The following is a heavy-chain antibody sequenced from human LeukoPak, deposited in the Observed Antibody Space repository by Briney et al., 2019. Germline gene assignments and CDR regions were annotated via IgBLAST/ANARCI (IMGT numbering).Heavy chain of an antibody. V-gene: IGHV3-23*01. CDR1: GFTFANFA. J-gene: IGHJ3*01. CDR2: ITGSGGTT. D-gene: IGHD6-13*01. CDR3: AKQYTTSWSDAFDA. Sequence: GGPLKLSCAASGFTFANFAMTWVRQTPGKGPEWVSGITGSGGTTDYADSVKGRLTISRDNSKNTLYLQMNSLRAEDTAVYFCAKQYTTSWSDAFDAWGQGTMVTVSS.